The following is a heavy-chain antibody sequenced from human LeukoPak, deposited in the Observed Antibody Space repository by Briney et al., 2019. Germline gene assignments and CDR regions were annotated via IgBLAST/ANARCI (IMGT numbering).Heavy chain of an antibody. D-gene: IGHD6-19*01. V-gene: IGHV1-2*02. Sequence: GASVKVSYKASGYTFTGYYMHWVRQAPGQGLEWMGWINPNSGGTNYAQKFQGRVTMTRDTSISTAYMELSRLRSDDTAVYYCARDRAWLGNHFDYWGQGTLVTVSS. J-gene: IGHJ4*02. CDR2: INPNSGGT. CDR1: GYTFTGYY. CDR3: ARDRAWLGNHFDY.